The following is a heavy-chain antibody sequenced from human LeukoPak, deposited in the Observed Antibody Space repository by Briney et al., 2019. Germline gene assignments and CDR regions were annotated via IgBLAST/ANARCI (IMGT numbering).Heavy chain of an antibody. V-gene: IGHV3-23*01. J-gene: IGHJ4*02. CDR3: ASTDYYDSSGYYSEPFDY. D-gene: IGHD3-22*01. CDR2: ISGSGGST. CDR1: GFTFSSYA. Sequence: GGSLRLSCAASGFTFSSYAMSWVRQAPGKGLEWVSAISGSGGSTYYADSVKGRFTISRDNSKNTLYLQMNSLRAEDTAVYYCASTDYYDSSGYYSEPFDYWGQGTLVTVSS.